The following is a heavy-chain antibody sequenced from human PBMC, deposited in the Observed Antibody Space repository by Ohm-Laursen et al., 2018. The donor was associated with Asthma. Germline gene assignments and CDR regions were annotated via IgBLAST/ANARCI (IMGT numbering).Heavy chain of an antibody. CDR2: ISYDGSNK. V-gene: IGHV3-30*03. Sequence: SLRLSCAASGFTFSSYGMHWVRQAPGKGLEWVAVISYDGSNKYYADSVKGRFTISRDNSKNTLYLQMNSLGAEDTAVYYCARDPRYGDKRGYFDYWGRGTLVTVSS. CDR1: GFTFSSYG. CDR3: ARDPRYGDKRGYFDY. D-gene: IGHD4-17*01. J-gene: IGHJ4*02.